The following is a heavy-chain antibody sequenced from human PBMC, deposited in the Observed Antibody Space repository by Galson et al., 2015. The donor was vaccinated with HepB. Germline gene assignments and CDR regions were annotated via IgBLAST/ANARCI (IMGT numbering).Heavy chain of an antibody. D-gene: IGHD5-18*01. CDR1: GFTFSSYG. V-gene: IGHV3-33*06. CDR3: AKDFAWIRLSANCYYMDV. J-gene: IGHJ6*03. Sequence: SLRLSCAASGFTFSSYGMHWVHQAPGKGLEWVAVIWYDGSNKYYADSVKGRFTISRDNSKNTLYLQMNSLRAEDTAVYYCAKDFAWIRLSANCYYMDVWGKGTTVTVSS. CDR2: IWYDGSNK.